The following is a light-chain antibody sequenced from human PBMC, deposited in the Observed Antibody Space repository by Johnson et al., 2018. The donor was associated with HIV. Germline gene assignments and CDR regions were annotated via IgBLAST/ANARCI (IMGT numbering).Light chain of an antibody. CDR3: GTWDSSLSVYV. V-gene: IGLV1-51*01. CDR1: SSNIGNNY. Sequence: QSVLTQSPSVSAAPGQKVTISWSGSSSNIGNNYVSWYQQLPGTAPKLLIYDNNKRPSGIPDGISGSKSGTSATLGITGLQTGDEADYYCGTWDSSLSVYVFGTWTKLTFL. J-gene: IGLJ1*01. CDR2: DNN.